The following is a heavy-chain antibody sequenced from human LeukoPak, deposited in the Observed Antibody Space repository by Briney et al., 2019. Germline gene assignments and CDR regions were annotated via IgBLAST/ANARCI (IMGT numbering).Heavy chain of an antibody. J-gene: IGHJ5*02. V-gene: IGHV4-59*01. CDR2: IFYSGST. CDR3: ARGGYYGSGNDFRFDP. D-gene: IGHD3-10*01. Sequence: SETLSLTCTVSGGSISSYYWNWIRQPPGKGLEYIGYIFYSGSTNYNPSLKSRVTISVDTSKNQFSLKLTSVTAADTAVYFCARGGYYGSGNDFRFDPWGQGTLVTVSS. CDR1: GGSISSYY.